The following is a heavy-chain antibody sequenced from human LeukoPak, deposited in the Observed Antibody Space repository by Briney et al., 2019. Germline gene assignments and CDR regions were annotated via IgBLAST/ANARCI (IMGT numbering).Heavy chain of an antibody. CDR1: GFTFSSFG. J-gene: IGHJ6*03. D-gene: IGHD1-26*01. Sequence: GGSLRLSCAASGFTFSSFGMHWVRQAPDKGLEWVAFIRYDGSNKYYTDSVKGRFTISRDNSKNTLYLQMNSLRAEDTAVYYCAKGRGWEASYYYYYMDVWGKGTTVTISS. CDR2: IRYDGSNK. V-gene: IGHV3-30*02. CDR3: AKGRGWEASYYYYYMDV.